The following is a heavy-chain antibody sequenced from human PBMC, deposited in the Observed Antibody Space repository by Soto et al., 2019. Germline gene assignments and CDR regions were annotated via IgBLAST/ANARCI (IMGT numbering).Heavy chain of an antibody. V-gene: IGHV3-30-3*01. D-gene: IGHD3-10*01. CDR2: ISFDGSTE. CDR1: GFTFISYA. Sequence: QVQLVESGGGVVQPGRSLRLSCAASGFTFISYAMHWVRQAPGKGLEWVAVISFDGSTEYYADSVKGRFTISRDNSKNPVYLQMNSLRSEDTAVYYCARYRHGSGSYTHFYYGLDVWGQGTTVTVSS. J-gene: IGHJ6*02. CDR3: ARYRHGSGSYTHFYYGLDV.